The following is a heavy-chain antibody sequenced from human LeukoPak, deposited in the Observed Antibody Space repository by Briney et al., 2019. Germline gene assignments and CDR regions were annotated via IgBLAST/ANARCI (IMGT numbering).Heavy chain of an antibody. J-gene: IGHJ5*02. V-gene: IGHV4-59*01. CDR2: IYYSGST. Sequence: SETLSLTCAVYGGSFSGYYWSWIRQPPGKGLEWIGYIYYSGSTNYNPSLKSRVTISVDTSKNQFSLKLSSVTAADTAVYYCARGTLRFDPWGQGTLVTVSS. CDR1: GGSFSGYY. CDR3: ARGTLRFDP.